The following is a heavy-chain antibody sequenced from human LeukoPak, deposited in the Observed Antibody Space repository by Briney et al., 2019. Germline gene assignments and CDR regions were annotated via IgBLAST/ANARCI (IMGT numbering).Heavy chain of an antibody. J-gene: IGHJ4*02. CDR3: ARRDILTGYYLDY. CDR1: GGSFSGYY. D-gene: IGHD3-9*01. CDR2: INHSGST. V-gene: IGHV4-34*01. Sequence: SETLSLTCAVYGGSFSGYYWSWIRQPPGKGLEWIGEINHSGSTNYNPSLKSRVTISVDTSRSQFSLKLSSVTAADTAVYYCARRDILTGYYLDYWGQGTLVTVSS.